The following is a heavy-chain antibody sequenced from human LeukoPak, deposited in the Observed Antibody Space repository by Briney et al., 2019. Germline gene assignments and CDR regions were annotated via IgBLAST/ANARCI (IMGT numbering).Heavy chain of an antibody. J-gene: IGHJ4*02. CDR2: ISYDGSNK. CDR3: ARTSYYGSGSYDY. V-gene: IGHV3-30*03. D-gene: IGHD3-10*01. CDR1: GFTFSSYG. Sequence: GGSLRLSCAASGFTFSSYGMHWVRQAPGKGLEWVAVISYDGSNKYYADSVKGRFTISRDNSKNTLYLQMNSLRAEDTAVYYCARTSYYGSGSYDYWGQGTLVTVSS.